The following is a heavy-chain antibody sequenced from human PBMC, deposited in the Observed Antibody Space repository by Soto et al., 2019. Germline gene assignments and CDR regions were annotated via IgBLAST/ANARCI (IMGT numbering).Heavy chain of an antibody. D-gene: IGHD3-3*01. J-gene: IGHJ5*02. CDR2: IIPIFGTA. V-gene: IGHV1-69*06. Sequence: SVKVSCKASGGTFSSYAISWVRQAPGQGLEWMGGIIPIFGTANYAQKFQGRVTITADKSTSTAYMELSSLRSEDTAVYYCARVQSDFWSGYPSNWFDPWGQGTLVTVSS. CDR1: GGTFSSYA. CDR3: ARVQSDFWSGYPSNWFDP.